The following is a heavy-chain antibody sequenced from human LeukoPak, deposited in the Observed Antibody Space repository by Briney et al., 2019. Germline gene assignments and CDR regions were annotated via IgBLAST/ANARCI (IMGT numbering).Heavy chain of an antibody. D-gene: IGHD3-3*01. CDR3: AREKGPGYDFWSGYYFD. V-gene: IGHV4-39*02. CDR2: IYYSGST. CDR1: GGSISSSSYY. J-gene: IGHJ4*02. Sequence: PSETLSLTCTVSGGSISSSSYYWGWIRQPPGKGLEWIGSIYYSGSTYYNPSLKSRVTISVDTSKNQFSLKLSSVTAADTAVYYCAREKGPGYDFWSGYYFDWGQGTLVTVSS.